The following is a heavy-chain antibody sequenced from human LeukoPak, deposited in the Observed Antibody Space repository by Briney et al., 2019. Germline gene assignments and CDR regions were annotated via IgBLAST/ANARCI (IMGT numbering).Heavy chain of an antibody. CDR2: INPNSGGT. V-gene: IGHV1-2*04. J-gene: IGHJ4*02. CDR3: ARAAFSSGWFTYYFDY. CDR1: GYTFTGYY. D-gene: IGHD6-19*01. Sequence: ASVKVSCKASGYTFTGYYMHWVRQAPGEGLEWMGWINPNSGGTNYAQKFQGWVTMTRDTSISTAYMELSRLRSDDTAVYYCARAAFSSGWFTYYFDYWGQGTLVTVSS.